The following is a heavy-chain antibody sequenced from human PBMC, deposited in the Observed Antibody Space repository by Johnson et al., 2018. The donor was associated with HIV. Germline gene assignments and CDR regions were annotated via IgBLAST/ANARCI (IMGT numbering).Heavy chain of an antibody. CDR3: ASANSSGWGWGAFDI. Sequence: VQLVESGGGVVQPGTSLRLSCAASGFTFSTYAMFWVRQAPGKGLEWVANIKPDGSNKYYADSVKGRFTISRDNSKNALYLQMKALRAEDTAVYYCASANSSGWGWGAFDIWGQGTMVTVSS. CDR2: IKPDGSNK. CDR1: GFTFSTYA. J-gene: IGHJ3*02. D-gene: IGHD6-19*01. V-gene: IGHV3-30*14.